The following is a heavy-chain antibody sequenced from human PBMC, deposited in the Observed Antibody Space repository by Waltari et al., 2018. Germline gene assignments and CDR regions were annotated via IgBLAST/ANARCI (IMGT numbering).Heavy chain of an antibody. CDR1: GGTFSSYA. J-gene: IGHJ6*02. CDR2: IIPIFGTA. V-gene: IGHV1-69*01. CDR3: ARDDGYSSSWYRSYYYGMDV. Sequence: KPGSSVKVSCKASGGTFSSYAISWVRQAPGQGLEWMGGIIPIFGTANYAQKFQGRVTITADESTSTAYMELSSLRSEDTAVYYCARDDGYSSSWYRSYYYGMDVWGQGTTVTVSS. D-gene: IGHD6-13*01.